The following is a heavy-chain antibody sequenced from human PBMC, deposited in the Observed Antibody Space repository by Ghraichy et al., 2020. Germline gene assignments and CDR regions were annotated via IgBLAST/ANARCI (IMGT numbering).Heavy chain of an antibody. CDR2: IRYDGSNK. Sequence: GESLNISCAASGFTFSSYGMHWVRQAPGKGLEWVAFIRYDGSNKYYADSVKGRFTISRDNSKNTLYLQMNSLRAEDTAVYYCAKDAHPISGRGYSHLRGYFDYWGQGTLVTVSS. V-gene: IGHV3-30*02. CDR1: GFTFSSYG. J-gene: IGHJ4*02. CDR3: AKDAHPISGRGYSHLRGYFDY. D-gene: IGHD4-23*01.